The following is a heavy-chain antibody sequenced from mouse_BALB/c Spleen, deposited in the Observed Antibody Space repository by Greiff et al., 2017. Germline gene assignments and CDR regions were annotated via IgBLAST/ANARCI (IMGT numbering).Heavy chain of an antibody. CDR2: INPGSGGT. V-gene: IGHV1-54*01. D-gene: IGHD1-2*01. CDR1: GYAFTNYL. J-gene: IGHJ4*01. Sequence: QGHVKQSGAELVRPGTSVKVSCKASGYAFTNYLIEWVKQRPGQGLEWIGVINPGSGGTNYNEKFKGKATLTADKSSSTAYMQLSSLTSDDSAVYFCARGGVITTARGDYWGQGTSVTVSS. CDR3: ARGGVITTARGDY.